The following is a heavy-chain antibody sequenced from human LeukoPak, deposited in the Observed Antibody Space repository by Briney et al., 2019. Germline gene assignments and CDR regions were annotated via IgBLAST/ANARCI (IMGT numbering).Heavy chain of an antibody. Sequence: GRSLRLSCAASGFTFSSYGMHWVRQAPGKGLEWVAVISYDGSNKYYADSVKGRFTISRDNSKNTLYLQMNSLRAEDTAVYYCAKPHWAYVGATNWFDPWGQGTLVTVSS. V-gene: IGHV3-30*18. J-gene: IGHJ5*02. D-gene: IGHD1-26*01. CDR1: GFTFSSYG. CDR3: AKPHWAYVGATNWFDP. CDR2: ISYDGSNK.